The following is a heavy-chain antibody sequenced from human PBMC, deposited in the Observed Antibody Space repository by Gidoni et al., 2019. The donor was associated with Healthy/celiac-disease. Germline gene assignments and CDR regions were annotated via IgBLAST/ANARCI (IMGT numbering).Heavy chain of an antibody. D-gene: IGHD3-22*01. CDR1: GGSLSSGSYY. CDR2: IYTSGIT. J-gene: IGHJ1*01. V-gene: IGHV4-61*02. Sequence: QVQLQESGPGLVKPSQTLSLTCTVSGGSLSSGSYYWSWIRQPAGKGLEWIGRIYTSGITNYNPSLKSRVTISVDTSKNQFSLKLSSVTAADTAVYYCASEFTYYYVSSGYLEYFQHWGQGTLVTVSS. CDR3: ASEFTYYYVSSGYLEYFQH.